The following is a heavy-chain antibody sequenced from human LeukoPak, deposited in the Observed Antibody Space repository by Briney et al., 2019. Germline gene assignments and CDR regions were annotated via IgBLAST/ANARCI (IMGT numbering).Heavy chain of an antibody. CDR2: IISSSSYI. D-gene: IGHD5-18*01. CDR3: PRDNELGHRYGYHDY. V-gene: IGHV3-21*01. Sequence: PGESMRLSCVASGFFFSSYSMNWVRQAAGKGLEWVASIISSSSYINYADSVTGRLTISRDNAKHSLYLQMNSLRAEDPAVYYCPRDNELGHRYGYHDYGGEGPLVTVP. J-gene: IGHJ4*02. CDR1: GFFFSSYS.